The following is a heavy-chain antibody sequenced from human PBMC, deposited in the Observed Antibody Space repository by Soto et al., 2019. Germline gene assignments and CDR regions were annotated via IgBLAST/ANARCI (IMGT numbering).Heavy chain of an antibody. J-gene: IGHJ5*02. CDR1: GGSISSYY. CDR3: ARQGPFKGYCSGGSCYSTAHNWFDP. V-gene: IGHV4-59*08. D-gene: IGHD2-15*01. Sequence: PSETLSLTCTVSGGSISSYYWSWIRQPPGKGLEWIGYIYYSGSTNYNPSLKSRVTISVDTSKNQFSLKLSSVTAADTAVYYCARQGPFKGYCSGGSCYSTAHNWFDPWGQGTLVTVSS. CDR2: IYYSGST.